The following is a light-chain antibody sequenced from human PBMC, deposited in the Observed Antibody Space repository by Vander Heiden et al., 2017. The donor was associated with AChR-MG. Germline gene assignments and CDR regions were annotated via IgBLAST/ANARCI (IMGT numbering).Light chain of an antibody. Sequence: ATLSCRASQSVSSNLAWYQQKPGQAPRLLIYGASTRATGIPARFSGNGSGTEFTLTISSLQSEDFAVYYCQQYNNWPLWTFGQGTKVEIK. J-gene: IGKJ1*01. CDR3: QQYNNWPLWT. CDR2: GAS. V-gene: IGKV3-15*01. CDR1: QSVSSN.